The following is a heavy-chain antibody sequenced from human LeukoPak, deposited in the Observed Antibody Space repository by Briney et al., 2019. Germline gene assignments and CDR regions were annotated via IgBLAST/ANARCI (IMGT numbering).Heavy chain of an antibody. CDR3: AVGKSYYFDY. CDR1: GGSVSSGGYY. Sequence: PSETLSLTCIVSGGSVSSGGYYWSWIRQHPGKGLEWIGYIYYSGSTYYNPSLKSRVTISVDTSKNQFSLKLSSVTAADTAVHYCAVGKSYYFDYWGQGTLVTVSS. V-gene: IGHV4-31*03. D-gene: IGHD7-27*01. CDR2: IYYSGST. J-gene: IGHJ4*02.